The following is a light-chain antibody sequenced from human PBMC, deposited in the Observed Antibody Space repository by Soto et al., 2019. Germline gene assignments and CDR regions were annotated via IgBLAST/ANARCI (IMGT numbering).Light chain of an antibody. CDR3: QQYNNWPWT. V-gene: IGKV3-15*01. J-gene: IGKJ1*01. CDR1: QSVSSN. CDR2: GAS. Sequence: EMVMTQSPATLSVSPGERATLSCRASQSVSSNLAWYQQKPGQAPRLLIYGASARATGFPARFSASGSGTEFTLTISSLQSEDFAVYYCQQYNNWPWTFGQGTKVEI.